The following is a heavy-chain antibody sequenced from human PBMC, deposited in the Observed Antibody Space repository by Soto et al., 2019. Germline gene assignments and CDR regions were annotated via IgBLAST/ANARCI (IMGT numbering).Heavy chain of an antibody. CDR3: ARVLRYFDWLSPYHHYGMDV. D-gene: IGHD3-9*01. Sequence: PGGSLRLSCAASGFTFSSYWMHWVRQAPGKGLVWVSRINSDGSSTSYADSVKGRFTISRDNAKNTLYLQMNSLRAEDTAVYYCARVLRYFDWLSPYHHYGMDVWGQGTTVTVS. CDR2: INSDGSST. J-gene: IGHJ6*02. V-gene: IGHV3-74*01. CDR1: GFTFSSYW.